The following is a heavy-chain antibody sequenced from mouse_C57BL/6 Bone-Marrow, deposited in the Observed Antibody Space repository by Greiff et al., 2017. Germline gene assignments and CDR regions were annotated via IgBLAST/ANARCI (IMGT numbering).Heavy chain of an antibody. CDR2: ISYSGST. CDR1: GYSITSDY. D-gene: IGHD1-1*01. J-gene: IGHJ1*03. V-gene: IGHV3-8*01. Sequence: VQLQQSGPGLAKPSQTLSLTCSVTGYSITSDYWNWIRKFPGNKLEYMGYISYSGSTYYNPSLKSRNSITRDTSKNQYYLQLNSVTTEDTATYYCARYPYYYGSSYWYFDVWGTGTTVTVSS. CDR3: ARYPYYYGSSYWYFDV.